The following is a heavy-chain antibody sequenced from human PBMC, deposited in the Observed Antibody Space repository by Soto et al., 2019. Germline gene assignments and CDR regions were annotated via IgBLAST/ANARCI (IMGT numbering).Heavy chain of an antibody. CDR1: GGTFSSYA. CDR3: ARAHYYDSSGYYDNWFDP. CDR2: IIPIFGTA. D-gene: IGHD3-22*01. V-gene: IGHV1-69*13. J-gene: IGHJ5*02. Sequence: ASVKVSFKASGGTFSSYAISWVRQAPGQGLEWMGGIIPIFGTANYAQKFQGRVTITADESTSTAYMELSSLRSEDTAVYYCARAHYYDSSGYYDNWFDPWGQGTLVTVSS.